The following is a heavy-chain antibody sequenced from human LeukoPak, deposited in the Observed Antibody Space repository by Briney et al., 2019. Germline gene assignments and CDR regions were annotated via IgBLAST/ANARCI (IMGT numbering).Heavy chain of an antibody. D-gene: IGHD3-10*01. J-gene: IGHJ3*02. CDR3: ARSIYASGSFYTFDI. V-gene: IGHV3-23*01. Sequence: PGGSLRLSCAASGITFSSYAMSWVRQAPGKAPEWVSGISGSGGSTYSADSVKGRFTISRDNSKNTLYLQMNTLRAEDTAVYYCARSIYASGSFYTFDIWGQGTMVTVSS. CDR1: GITFSSYA. CDR2: ISGSGGST.